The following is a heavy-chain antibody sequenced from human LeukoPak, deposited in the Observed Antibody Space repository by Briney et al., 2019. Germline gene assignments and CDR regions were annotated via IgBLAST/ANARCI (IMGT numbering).Heavy chain of an antibody. CDR2: ISGIDGST. Sequence: GGSLRLSCAASRFIFSTYAMSWVRQAPGKGLEWVSTISGIDGSTYYPDSVKGRFTISRDNSKNTLYLQMNSLRAEDTAVYYCAKDRGSWSPGPNYFDHWGQGTLVTVSS. V-gene: IGHV3-23*01. CDR3: AKDRGSWSPGPNYFDH. CDR1: RFIFSTYA. D-gene: IGHD6-13*01. J-gene: IGHJ4*02.